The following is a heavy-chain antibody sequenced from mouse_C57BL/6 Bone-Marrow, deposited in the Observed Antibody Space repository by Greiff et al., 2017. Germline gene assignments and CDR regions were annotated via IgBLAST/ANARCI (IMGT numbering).Heavy chain of an antibody. CDR2: IDPETGGT. D-gene: IGHD1-1*01. CDR3: TRDHGTTVVADY. V-gene: IGHV1-15*01. J-gene: IGHJ2*01. Sequence: QVQLQQSGAELVRPGASVTLSCKASGYTFTDYEMHWVKQTPVHGLEWIGAIDPETGGTAYNQKFKGKAILTADKSSSTAYMELRSLTSEDSAVXYCTRDHGTTVVADYWGQGTTLTVSS. CDR1: GYTFTDYE.